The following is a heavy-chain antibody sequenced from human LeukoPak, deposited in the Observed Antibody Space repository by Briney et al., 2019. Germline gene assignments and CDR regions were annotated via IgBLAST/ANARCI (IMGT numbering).Heavy chain of an antibody. Sequence: SETLSLTCTVSGGSITGSTYYWGWIRQPAGKGLEWIGRIYTSGSTNYNPSLKSRVTMSVDTSKNQFSLKLSSVTAADTAVYYCARQRVPAAKFDPWGQGTLVTVSS. V-gene: IGHV4-4*07. CDR1: GGSITGSTYY. D-gene: IGHD2-2*01. CDR2: IYTSGST. CDR3: ARQRVPAAKFDP. J-gene: IGHJ5*02.